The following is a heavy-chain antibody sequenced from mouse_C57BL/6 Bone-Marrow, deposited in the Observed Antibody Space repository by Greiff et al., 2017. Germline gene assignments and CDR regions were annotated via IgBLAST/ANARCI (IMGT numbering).Heavy chain of an antibody. CDR2: INYDGSST. D-gene: IGHD2-1*01. J-gene: IGHJ1*03. V-gene: IGHV5-16*01. Sequence: EVMLVESEGGLVQPGRSMKLSCTASGFTFSDYYMAWVRQVPEKGLEWVANINYDGSSTYYLDSLKSRFIISRDNAKNILYLQISSLKSEDTATYYFARGYGNSWYFDVWGTGTTVTVSS. CDR1: GFTFSDYY. CDR3: ARGYGNSWYFDV.